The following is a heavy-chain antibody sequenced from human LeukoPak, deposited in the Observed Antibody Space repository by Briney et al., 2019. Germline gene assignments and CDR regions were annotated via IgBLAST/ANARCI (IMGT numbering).Heavy chain of an antibody. CDR3: ARQTGAYWYFDL. CDR1: GGTFISYA. V-gene: IGHV1-69*13. D-gene: IGHD1-1*01. J-gene: IGHJ2*01. Sequence: SVKVSCKASGGTFISYAISWVRQAPGQGLEWMGGIIPIFGTANYAQKFQGRVTITADESTSTAYMELSSLRSEDTAVYYCARQTGAYWYFDLWGRGTLVTVSS. CDR2: IIPIFGTA.